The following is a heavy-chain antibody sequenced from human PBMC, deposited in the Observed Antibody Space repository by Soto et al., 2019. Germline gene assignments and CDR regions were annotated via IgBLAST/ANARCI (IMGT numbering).Heavy chain of an antibody. CDR3: ARDLTGTPVY. D-gene: IGHD3-9*01. Sequence: ASVKVSCKASGYTFTSYAMHWVRQAPGQRLEWMGWINAGNGNTKYSQKLQGRVTMTTDTSTSTAYMELRSLRSDDTAVYYCARDLTGTPVYWGQRTLVTVS. CDR1: GYTFTSYA. CDR2: INAGNGNT. V-gene: IGHV1-3*01. J-gene: IGHJ4*02.